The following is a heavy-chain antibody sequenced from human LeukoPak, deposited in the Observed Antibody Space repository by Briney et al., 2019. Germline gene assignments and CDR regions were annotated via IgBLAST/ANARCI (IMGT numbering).Heavy chain of an antibody. J-gene: IGHJ4*02. CDR3: ARVYSNWLFLDY. CDR2: IYYSGST. D-gene: IGHD4-11*01. CDR1: GGSISSYY. Sequence: SETLSLTCTVSGGSISSYYWSWIRQPPGKGLEWIGYIYYSGSTNYNPSLKSRVTISVDTSKNQFSLKLSSVTAADTAVYYCARVYSNWLFLDYWGQGTLVTVSS. V-gene: IGHV4-59*01.